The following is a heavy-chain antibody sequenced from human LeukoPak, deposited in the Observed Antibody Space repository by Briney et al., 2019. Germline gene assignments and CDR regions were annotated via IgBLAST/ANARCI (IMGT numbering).Heavy chain of an antibody. V-gene: IGHV3-30*18. J-gene: IGHJ5*02. Sequence: QTGGSLRLSCAASGFTFSSYGMHWVRQAPGKGLEWVAVISYDGPNKYYADSVKGRFTISRDNSKNTLYLQMNSLRAEDTALYHCAKDIEATESNWFDPWGQGTLVTVSS. CDR2: ISYDGPNK. CDR3: AKDIEATESNWFDP. CDR1: GFTFSSYG. D-gene: IGHD5-12*01.